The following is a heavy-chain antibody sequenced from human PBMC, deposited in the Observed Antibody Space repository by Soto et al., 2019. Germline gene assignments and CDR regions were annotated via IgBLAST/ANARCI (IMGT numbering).Heavy chain of an antibody. CDR2: IYSSGTA. V-gene: IGHV4-4*07. CDR3: AASPYTYGYVFES. Sequence: SETLSLTCSVSGSITSFYWSWIRQPAGKGLEWIGRIYSSGTANYNPSLRSRVTLSVDTSKNQFSLKLNSVTAADTAVYYCAASPYTYGYVFESWGQGTLVTVSS. CDR1: GSITSFY. D-gene: IGHD5-18*01. J-gene: IGHJ4*02.